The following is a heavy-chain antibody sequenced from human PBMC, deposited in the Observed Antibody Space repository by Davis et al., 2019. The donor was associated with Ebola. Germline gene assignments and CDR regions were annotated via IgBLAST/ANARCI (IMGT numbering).Heavy chain of an antibody. CDR1: GFAFSSYG. Sequence: PGGSLRLSCAASGFAFSSYGMHWVRQAPGKGLEWVAVISYDGINKFYADFVKGRFTISRDNSKNKLNLQLNSLRPEDTAVYFCASGGHYDSSGYPPNYFDAWGQGTQVTVPS. V-gene: IGHV3-30*03. J-gene: IGHJ4*02. CDR2: ISYDGINK. CDR3: ASGGHYDSSGYPPNYFDA. D-gene: IGHD3-22*01.